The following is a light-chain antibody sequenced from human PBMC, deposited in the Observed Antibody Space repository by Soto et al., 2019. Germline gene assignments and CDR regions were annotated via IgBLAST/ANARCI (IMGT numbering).Light chain of an antibody. CDR3: NSYTSSSTLYV. V-gene: IGLV2-14*01. CDR2: EVS. J-gene: IGLJ1*01. Sequence: QSALTQPASVSGSPGQSITISCTGTSSDIGGYNYVSWYQQHPGKAPKLMLYEVSNRPSGVSNRFSGFKSGNTASLTITGLQAEDEADYYSNSYTSSSTLYVFGTGTKVTVL. CDR1: SSDIGGYNY.